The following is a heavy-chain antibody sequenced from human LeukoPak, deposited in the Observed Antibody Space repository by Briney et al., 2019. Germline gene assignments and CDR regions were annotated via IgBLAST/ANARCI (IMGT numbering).Heavy chain of an antibody. CDR1: GYSFTSYW. CDR3: ARPPLYDSSGYYYFGAFDI. V-gene: IGHV5-51*01. CDR2: IYPGDSDT. J-gene: IGHJ3*02. Sequence: GESLKISCKGSGYSFTSYWIGWVRQMPGKGLEWMGIIYPGDSDTRYSPSFQGQVTISADKSISTAYLQWSSLKASDTAMYYRARPPLYDSSGYYYFGAFDIWGQGTMVTVSS. D-gene: IGHD3-22*01.